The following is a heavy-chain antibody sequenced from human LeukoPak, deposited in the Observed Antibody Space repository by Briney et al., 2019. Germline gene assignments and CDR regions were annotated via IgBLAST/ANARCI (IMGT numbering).Heavy chain of an antibody. D-gene: IGHD3-10*01. CDR1: GGSISSYY. V-gene: IGHV4-34*01. Sequence: SETLSLTCTVSGGSISSYYWSWIRQPPGKGLEWIGEINHSGSTNYNPSLKSRVTISVDTSKNQFSLKLSSVTAADTAVYYCARRGSPVLFDVRLQPRDAFDIWGQGTMVTVSS. CDR3: ARRGSPVLFDVRLQPRDAFDI. CDR2: INHSGST. J-gene: IGHJ3*02.